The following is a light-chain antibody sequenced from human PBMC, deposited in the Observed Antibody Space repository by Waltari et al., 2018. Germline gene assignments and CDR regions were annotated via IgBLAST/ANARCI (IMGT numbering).Light chain of an antibody. CDR2: SND. CDR1: NSNLGSKP. V-gene: IGLV1-44*01. J-gene: IGLJ2*01. Sequence: QSVLTQAPSASATPWQTVTISCSGSNSNLGSKPVIWYQQLLGSAPKRLIYSNDRRPSGVPDRFSGSKSGTAASLAITGLQSEDEADYHCAAWEVRLNAVVFGGGTKLTVL. CDR3: AAWEVRLNAVV.